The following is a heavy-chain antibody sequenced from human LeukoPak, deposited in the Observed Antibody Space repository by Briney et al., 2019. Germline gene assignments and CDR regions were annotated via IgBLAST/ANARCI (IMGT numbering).Heavy chain of an antibody. CDR3: ARESSGVGYIYGYFY. J-gene: IGHJ4*02. CDR2: INPNSGGT. D-gene: IGHD5-18*01. CDR1: GYTFTGYY. V-gene: IGHV1-2*02. Sequence: ASVKVSCKASGYTFTGYYMHWVRQAPGQGLEWMGWINPNSGGTNYAQKFQGRVTMTRDTSISTAYMELSRLRSDDTAVYYCARESSGVGYIYGYFYWGQGTLVTVSS.